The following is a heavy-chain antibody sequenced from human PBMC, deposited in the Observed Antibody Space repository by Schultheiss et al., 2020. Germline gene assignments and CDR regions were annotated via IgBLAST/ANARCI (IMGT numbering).Heavy chain of an antibody. CDR3: AKVIPEYYYDRVLGGMDV. V-gene: IGHV3-23*01. CDR1: GFTVSSNY. Sequence: GGSLRLSCAASGFTVSSNYMSWVRQAPGKGLEWVSGISWNSGSTYYADSVKGRFTISRDNSKNTLYMQMNSLRAEDTAVYYCAKVIPEYYYDRVLGGMDVWGQGTTVTVSS. D-gene: IGHD3-22*01. J-gene: IGHJ6*02. CDR2: ISWNSGST.